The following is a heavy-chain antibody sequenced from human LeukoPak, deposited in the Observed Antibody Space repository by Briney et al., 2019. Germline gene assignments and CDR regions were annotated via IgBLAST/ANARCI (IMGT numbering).Heavy chain of an antibody. CDR1: GFTFSSYE. V-gene: IGHV3-48*03. CDR3: ASGQYNVLRYFDWLPTFFDY. D-gene: IGHD3-9*01. CDR2: ISSSGSTI. Sequence: GGSLRLSCAASGFTFSSYEMNWVRQAPGKGLEWVSYISSSGSTIYYADSVKGRFTISRDNAKNSLYLQMNSLRAEDTAVYYCASGQYNVLRYFDWLPTFFDYWGQGTLVTVSS. J-gene: IGHJ4*02.